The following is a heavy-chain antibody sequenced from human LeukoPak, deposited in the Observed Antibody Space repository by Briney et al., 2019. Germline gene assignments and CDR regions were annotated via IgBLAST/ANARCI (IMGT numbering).Heavy chain of an antibody. CDR3: ARGLGSYDSSELTWPMISF. CDR1: GYTFTSYE. J-gene: IGHJ4*02. CDR2: MNPNSGDT. V-gene: IGHV1-8*01. D-gene: IGHD3-22*01. Sequence: ASVKVSCKASGYTFTSYEINWVRQATGHGLEWMGWMNPNSGDTAYAQKFQGRITMTRSTSITTAYMELSGLRSEDTAVYYCARGLGSYDSSELTWPMISFWGQGTQVTVSS.